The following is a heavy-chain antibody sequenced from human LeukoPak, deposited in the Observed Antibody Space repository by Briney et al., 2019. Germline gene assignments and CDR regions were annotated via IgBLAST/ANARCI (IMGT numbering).Heavy chain of an antibody. CDR3: ATTPRYSRYFDL. J-gene: IGHJ2*01. CDR2: ITHSGST. V-gene: IGHV4-34*01. Sequence: SETLSLTCAAYGGSFSGYYWTWIRQPPGKGLEWIGEITHSGSTNYNPSLKSRITISVATSKNQFSLRLSSVTAADTAVYYCATTPRYSRYFDLWGRGTLVTVSS. CDR1: GGSFSGYY. D-gene: IGHD2-21*01.